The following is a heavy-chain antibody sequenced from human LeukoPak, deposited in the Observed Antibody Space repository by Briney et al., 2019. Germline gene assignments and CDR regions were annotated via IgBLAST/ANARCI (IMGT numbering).Heavy chain of an antibody. J-gene: IGHJ4*02. Sequence: VASVKVSCKASGYTFTNYEINWVRQATGQGLEWMGWMNPNSGDTAYAQKFQDRVTMTRSTSISTAYMELSSLRSEDTAVYYCARGLGSYDSSELTWPMISFWGQGTLVTVSS. CDR1: GYTFTNYE. CDR3: ARGLGSYDSSELTWPMISF. D-gene: IGHD3-22*01. CDR2: MNPNSGDT. V-gene: IGHV1-8*01.